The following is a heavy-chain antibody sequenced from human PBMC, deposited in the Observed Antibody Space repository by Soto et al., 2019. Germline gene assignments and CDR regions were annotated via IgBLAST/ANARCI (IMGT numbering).Heavy chain of an antibody. CDR2: IIPIPGTA. V-gene: IGHV1-69*01. CDR1: GGTFGSYA. J-gene: IGHJ6*02. CDR3: ARSPGNSTSLEIDYYYYYGMDV. Sequence: QVQLLQSGAEVQKPGSSVKVSCKAAGGTFGSYAISWVRQAPGQGLEWMGGIIPIPGTANYAQKFQGRVTIAADESTSTAYMELSSLRSEDTAVYYCARSPGNSTSLEIDYYYYYGMDVWGQWTTVTVSS. D-gene: IGHD2-2*01.